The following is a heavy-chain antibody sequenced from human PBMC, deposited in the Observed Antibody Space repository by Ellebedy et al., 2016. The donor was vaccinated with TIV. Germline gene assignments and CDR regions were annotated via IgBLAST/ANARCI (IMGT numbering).Heavy chain of an antibody. Sequence: GGSLRLSXAAPGFTFSSYGMHWVRQAPGKGLEWVAVISYDGSNKYYADSVKGRFTISRDNSKNTLYLQMNSLRAEDTAVYYCAKDTGYCSSTSCRAAGYWGQGTLVTVSS. CDR2: ISYDGSNK. J-gene: IGHJ4*02. CDR1: GFTFSSYG. V-gene: IGHV3-30*18. CDR3: AKDTGYCSSTSCRAAGY. D-gene: IGHD2-2*01.